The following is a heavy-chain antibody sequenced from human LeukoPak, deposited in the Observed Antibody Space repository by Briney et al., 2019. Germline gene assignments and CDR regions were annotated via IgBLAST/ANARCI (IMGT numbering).Heavy chain of an antibody. CDR2: IRGQAYGATI. Sequence: PGRSLRLSCPTSGFTFGDYGMTWFRQAPGKRLEWVAFIRGQAYGATIEYAASVRGRFSISRDDSKGVAYLQMNGLETEDTAMNYCARAGSLVDLHGWYFDFWGQGTLVTVSS. D-gene: IGHD1-26*01. CDR3: ARAGSLVDLHGWYFDF. CDR1: GFTFGDYG. V-gene: IGHV3-49*03. J-gene: IGHJ4*02.